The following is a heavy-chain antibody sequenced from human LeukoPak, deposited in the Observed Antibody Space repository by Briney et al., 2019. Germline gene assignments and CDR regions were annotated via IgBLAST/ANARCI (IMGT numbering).Heavy chain of an antibody. Sequence: SETLSLTCTVSGGSISSYYWSWIRQPPGKGLEWIGYIYYSGSTNYNPSLKSRVTISVDTSKNQFSLKLSSVTAADTAVYYCARRHRVDWLFKVEYYFDYWGQGTLVTVSS. CDR3: ARRHRVDWLFKVEYYFDY. CDR1: GGSISSYY. D-gene: IGHD3-9*01. CDR2: IYYSGST. J-gene: IGHJ4*02. V-gene: IGHV4-59*01.